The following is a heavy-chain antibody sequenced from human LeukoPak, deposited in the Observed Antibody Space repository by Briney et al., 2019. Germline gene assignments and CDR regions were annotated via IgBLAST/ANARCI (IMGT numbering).Heavy chain of an antibody. Sequence: PGGSLRLSSAASGFTFRSYAMSWVRQAPGKGLEWVSAISGSGGSTYYADSVKGRFTISRDNSKNTLYLQMNSLRAEDTAVYYCAKDNIGYVPGAKDYWGQGTLVTVSS. CDR3: AKDNIGYVPGAKDY. V-gene: IGHV3-23*01. J-gene: IGHJ4*02. CDR2: ISGSGGST. D-gene: IGHD2/OR15-2a*01. CDR1: GFTFRSYA.